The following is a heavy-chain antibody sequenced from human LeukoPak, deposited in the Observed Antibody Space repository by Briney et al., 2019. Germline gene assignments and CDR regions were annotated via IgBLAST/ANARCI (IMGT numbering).Heavy chain of an antibody. CDR1: GYTFSSHG. J-gene: IGHJ4*02. Sequence: GASVKVSCETSGYTFSSHGISWVRQAPGQGLEWMGWISGYNDNTDYVEKFQGRVTMTTDPSTSTAYMELRSLRSDDTAVYYCARDWTTTKGYFDNWGQGTLVTVSS. D-gene: IGHD3/OR15-3a*01. CDR3: ARDWTTTKGYFDN. CDR2: ISGYNDNT. V-gene: IGHV1-18*01.